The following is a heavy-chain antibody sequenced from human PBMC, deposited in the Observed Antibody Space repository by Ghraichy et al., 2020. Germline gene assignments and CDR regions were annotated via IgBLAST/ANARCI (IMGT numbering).Heavy chain of an antibody. CDR2: INHSGSI. V-gene: IGHV4-34*01. D-gene: IGHD6-6*01. J-gene: IGHJ6*03. Sequence: SETLSLTCAVYGGSFSGYYWSWIRQPPGKGLEWIGEINHSGSINYNPSLKSRVTISVDTSKNQFSLKLSSVTAADTAVYYCARPARTLYYYYYMDVWGKGTTVTVSS. CDR1: GGSFSGYY. CDR3: ARPARTLYYYYYMDV.